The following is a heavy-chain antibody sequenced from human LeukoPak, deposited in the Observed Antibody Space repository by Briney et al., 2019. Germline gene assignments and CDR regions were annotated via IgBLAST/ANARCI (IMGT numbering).Heavy chain of an antibody. CDR3: AREGDYKGFEIDP. J-gene: IGHJ5*02. CDR1: GYTVTGYD. CDR2: INPNSGDT. D-gene: IGHD4-11*01. Sequence: AFVKVSSKASGYTVTGYDMHWVRPAPGQGREWMGRINPNSGDTNYAQKFQGRVTMTRDTSISKAYMELSRLRSDDTAVYYCAREGDYKGFEIDPWGQGTLVSVS. V-gene: IGHV1-2*06.